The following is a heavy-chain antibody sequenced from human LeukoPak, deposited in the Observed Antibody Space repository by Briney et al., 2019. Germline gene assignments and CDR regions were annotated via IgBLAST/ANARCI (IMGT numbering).Heavy chain of an antibody. D-gene: IGHD3-10*01. CDR1: GFTFSSYA. V-gene: IGHV3-23*01. CDR2: ISGSGGST. J-gene: IGHJ4*02. CDR3: AKGGRPMVRGVIYYFDY. Sequence: GGSLRLSCAASGFTFSSYAMSWVRQAQGKGLEWVSAISGSGGSTYYADYVKGRFTIYRDNSKNTLYLQMNSLRAEDTAVYYCAKGGRPMVRGVIYYFDYWGQGTLVTVSS.